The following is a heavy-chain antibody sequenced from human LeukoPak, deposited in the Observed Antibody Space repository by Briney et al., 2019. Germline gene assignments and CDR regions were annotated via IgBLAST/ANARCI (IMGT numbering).Heavy chain of an antibody. CDR3: ARALRGYCSGGSCSRFDP. D-gene: IGHD2-15*01. Sequence: GGSLRLSCAVSGFTFNSYGMHWVRQAPGKGLEWVAVISFDGDNKYYADSVKGRFTISRDNSKNTLYLQMNSLRAEDTAVYYCARALRGYCSGGSCSRFDPWGQGTLVTVSS. V-gene: IGHV3-30*03. CDR2: ISFDGDNK. J-gene: IGHJ5*02. CDR1: GFTFNSYG.